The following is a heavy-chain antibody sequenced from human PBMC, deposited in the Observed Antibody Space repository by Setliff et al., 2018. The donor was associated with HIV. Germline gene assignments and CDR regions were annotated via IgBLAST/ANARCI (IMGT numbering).Heavy chain of an antibody. J-gene: IGHJ5*01. CDR2: ISYGGNT. CDR1: GGSISSRGYY. Sequence: SETLSLTCSVSGGSISSRGYYWSWVRQFPGMGLEWIGYISYGGNTYYNPSVESRLMISAESSKNQFSLKLSSVTAADTAVYYCARTTYSGSYFNDSWGQGTLVTVSS. V-gene: IGHV4-31*03. D-gene: IGHD1-26*01. CDR3: ARTTYSGSYFNDS.